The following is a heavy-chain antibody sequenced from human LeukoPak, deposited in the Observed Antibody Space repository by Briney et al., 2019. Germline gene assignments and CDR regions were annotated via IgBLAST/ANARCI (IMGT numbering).Heavy chain of an antibody. CDR3: AGEVTTVTVKRAFDI. D-gene: IGHD4-17*01. Sequence: PGRSLRLSCVASGFSISSYAMHWVRQAPGKGLEWVAVVSHDGTYEYYADSVKGRLTISRDISKNTLYLQMNSLRAEDTAVYYCAGEVTTVTVKRAFDIWGQGTMVTVSS. CDR1: GFSISSYA. V-gene: IGHV3-30*04. J-gene: IGHJ3*02. CDR2: VSHDGTYE.